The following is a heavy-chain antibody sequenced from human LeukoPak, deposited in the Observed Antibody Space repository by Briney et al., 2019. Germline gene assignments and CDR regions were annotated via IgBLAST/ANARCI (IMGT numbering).Heavy chain of an antibody. CDR1: GYTFIGYY. D-gene: IGHD5-12*01. Sequence: ASVKVSCKASGYTFIGYYMHWVRQAPGQGLEWMGRINGNSGGTNYAQRFQGRVTMTRDTSISTAYMELSRLRSDDTAVYYCARTSFGGYAYDYWGQGTLVTVSS. CDR2: INGNSGGT. V-gene: IGHV1-2*06. CDR3: ARTSFGGYAYDY. J-gene: IGHJ4*02.